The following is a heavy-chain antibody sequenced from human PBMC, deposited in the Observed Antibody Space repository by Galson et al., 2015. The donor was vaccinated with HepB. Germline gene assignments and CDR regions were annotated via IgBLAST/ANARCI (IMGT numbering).Heavy chain of an antibody. CDR3: AKLNDRYISGYFYFDD. CDR1: EFTFSNFA. J-gene: IGHJ4*02. Sequence: SLRLSCAASEFTFSNFAMSWVRQAPGKGLEWVSVISASGSTTYQADSVKGRFTISRDNSKNTLYLQMNSLRAEDTAIYYCAKLNDRYISGYFYFDDWGQGTLVSVSS. CDR2: ISASGSTT. V-gene: IGHV3-23*01. D-gene: IGHD2-15*01.